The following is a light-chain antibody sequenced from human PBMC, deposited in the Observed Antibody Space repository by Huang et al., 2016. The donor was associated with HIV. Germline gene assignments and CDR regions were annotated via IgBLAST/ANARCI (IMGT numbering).Light chain of an antibody. V-gene: IGKV2-28*01. CDR3: VQGLHTPT. J-gene: IGKJ4*01. CDR1: QSLLHRNEYNY. CDR2: LGS. Sequence: DIVMTQSPRSLHVASGEPASISCRSSQSLLHRNEYNYLDWYVQKPGQSPQLLIYLGSVLAPGVPGRFSGSGSGTDFTLKISRVETEDVGIYYCVQGLHTPTFGGGTKVEI.